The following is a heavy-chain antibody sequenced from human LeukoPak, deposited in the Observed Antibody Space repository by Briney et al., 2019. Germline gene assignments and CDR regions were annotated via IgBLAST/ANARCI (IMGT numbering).Heavy chain of an antibody. V-gene: IGHV4-59*01. CDR1: GGSISSYY. Sequence: LSETLSLTCTVSGGSISSYYWSWIRQPPGKGLEWIGSIYYSGSTYYNPSLKSRVTISVDTSKNQFSLKLSSVTAADTAVYYCARDDYRGVTNFDPWGQGTLVTVSS. CDR2: IYYSGST. CDR3: ARDDYRGVTNFDP. D-gene: IGHD3-10*01. J-gene: IGHJ5*02.